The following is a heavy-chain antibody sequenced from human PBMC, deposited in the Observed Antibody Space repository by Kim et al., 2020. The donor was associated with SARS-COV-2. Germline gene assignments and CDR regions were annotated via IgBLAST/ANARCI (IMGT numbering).Heavy chain of an antibody. CDR3: ARVLPYGSGSYTGEFVHYYGMDV. CDR2: IIPIFGTA. CDR1: GGTFSSYA. V-gene: IGHV1-69*13. J-gene: IGHJ6*02. Sequence: SVKVSCKASGGTFSSYAISWVRQAPGQGLEWMGGIIPIFGTANYAQKFQGRVTITADESTSTAYMELSSLRSEDTAVYYCARVLPYGSGSYTGEFVHYYGMDVWGQGTTVTVSS. D-gene: IGHD3-10*01.